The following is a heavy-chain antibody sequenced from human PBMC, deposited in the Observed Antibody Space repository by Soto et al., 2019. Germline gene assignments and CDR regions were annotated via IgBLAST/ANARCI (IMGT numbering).Heavy chain of an antibody. V-gene: IGHV3-23*01. Sequence: EVQLLESGGGLVQPGGSPRLSCAASGFIFSNYAMSWDRQAPGKGLEWVSVISGSGGSTYYADSGKGRFTISRDNSKNRRELQMNSLRAEDTAVYYCAKGQGYCSSWSFDYWGQGTLVTVSS. J-gene: IGHJ4*02. D-gene: IGHD6-13*01. CDR3: AKGQGYCSSWSFDY. CDR2: ISGSGGST. CDR1: GFIFSNYA.